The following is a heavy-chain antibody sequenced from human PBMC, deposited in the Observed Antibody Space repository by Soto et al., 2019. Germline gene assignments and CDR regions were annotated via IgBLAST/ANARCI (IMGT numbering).Heavy chain of an antibody. Sequence: GESLKISCAASGFTFSDYYMSWIRQAPGKGLEWVSYISSSGSTIYYADSVKGRFTISRDNAKNSLYLQMNSLRAEDTAVYYCARDLEMATIDYWGQGTLVTVSS. D-gene: IGHD5-12*01. CDR2: ISSSGSTI. J-gene: IGHJ4*02. CDR3: ARDLEMATIDY. V-gene: IGHV3-11*01. CDR1: GFTFSDYY.